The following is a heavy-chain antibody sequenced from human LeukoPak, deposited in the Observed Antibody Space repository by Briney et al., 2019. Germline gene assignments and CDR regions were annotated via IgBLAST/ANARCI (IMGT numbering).Heavy chain of an antibody. J-gene: IGHJ4*02. V-gene: IGHV3-21*01. CDR2: ISSSSSYI. Sequence: GGSLTLSCAVSGFTFSRFSMTWVRQAPGKGLEWVSSISSSSSYIYYRVSVKGRFTISRDNAKNSLYLQMHSLRAEDTAVYYCALVGATSWAPFDYWGQGTLVTVSS. D-gene: IGHD1-26*01. CDR1: GFTFSRFS. CDR3: ALVGATSWAPFDY.